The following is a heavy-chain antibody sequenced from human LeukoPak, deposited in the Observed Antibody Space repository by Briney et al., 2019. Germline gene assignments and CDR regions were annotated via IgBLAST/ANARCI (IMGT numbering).Heavy chain of an antibody. V-gene: IGHV3-30-3*01. CDR2: ISYDGSNK. J-gene: IGHJ4*02. D-gene: IGHD6-19*01. CDR3: AKVRAVDTPLDH. Sequence: GGSLRLSCAASGFTFSSYAMHWLRQAPGKGLEWVAVISYDGSNKYYADSVKGRFTISRDNSKNTLYLQMNSLRAEDTAVYYCAKVRAVDTPLDHWGQGTLVTGSS. CDR1: GFTFSSYA.